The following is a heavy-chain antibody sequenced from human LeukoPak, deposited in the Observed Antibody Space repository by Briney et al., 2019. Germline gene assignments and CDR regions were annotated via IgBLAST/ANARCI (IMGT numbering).Heavy chain of an antibody. CDR3: ARRRGASSSWYIRNWFDP. CDR1: GGTFSSCA. D-gene: IGHD6-13*01. J-gene: IGHJ5*02. Sequence: ASVKVSCKASGGTFSSCAISWVRQAPGQGLEWMGGIIPIFGTANYAQKFQGRVTITADKSTSTAYMELSSLRSEDTAVYYCARRRGASSSWYIRNWFDPWGQGTLVTVSS. V-gene: IGHV1-69*06. CDR2: IIPIFGTA.